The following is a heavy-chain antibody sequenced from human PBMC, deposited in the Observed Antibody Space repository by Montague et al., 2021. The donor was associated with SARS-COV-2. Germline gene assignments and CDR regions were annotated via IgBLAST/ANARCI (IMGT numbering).Heavy chain of an antibody. CDR1: GFSLSTSGMC. CDR3: ARGPSDTYYYNGMDV. J-gene: IGHJ6*02. Sequence: PVLVKPTQTLTLTCTFSGFSLSTSGMCMTWIRQPPGKALEWLASIDWDGDKYYNTSLTSRITISKDTSKNLVVLTMTNMDPVDTATSYCARGPSDTYYYNGMDVWGRGTTVTVSS. CDR2: IDWDGDK. V-gene: IGHV2-70*11.